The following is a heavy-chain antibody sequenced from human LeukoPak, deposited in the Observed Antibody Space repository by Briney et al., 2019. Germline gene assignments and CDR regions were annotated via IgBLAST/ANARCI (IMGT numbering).Heavy chain of an antibody. J-gene: IGHJ4*02. CDR1: GFTFSSYA. V-gene: IGHV3-30*04. D-gene: IGHD6-19*01. CDR2: ISYDGSNK. CDR3: ARMGIAVAGVFDY. Sequence: GSLRLSCAASGFTFSSYAMHWVRQAPGKGLEWVAVISYDGSNKYYADSVKGRFTISRDNSKNTLYLQMNSLRAEDTAVYYCARMGIAVAGVFDYWGQGTLVTVSS.